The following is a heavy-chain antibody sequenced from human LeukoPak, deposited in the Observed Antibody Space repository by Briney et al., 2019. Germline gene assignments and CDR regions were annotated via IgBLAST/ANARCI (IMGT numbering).Heavy chain of an antibody. CDR1: GFTFSSYG. V-gene: IGHV3-33*01. Sequence: PGGSLRLSCAASGFTFSSYGMHWVRQAPGKGLEWVAVIWYDGSNKYYADSVKGRFTISRDNSKNTLYLQMNSLRAEDTAVYYCARGGGYSYREEYWGQGTLVTVSS. J-gene: IGHJ4*02. CDR3: ARGGGYSYREEY. D-gene: IGHD5-18*01. CDR2: IWYDGSNK.